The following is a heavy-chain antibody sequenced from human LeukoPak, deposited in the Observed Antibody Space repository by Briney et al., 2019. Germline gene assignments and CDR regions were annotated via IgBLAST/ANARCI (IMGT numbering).Heavy chain of an antibody. CDR3: ARGGYCSGGSCYSHWGTFDI. CDR2: ISYDGSNK. V-gene: IGHV3-30-3*01. Sequence: GGSLRLSCAASGFTFSSYAMHWVRQAPGKGLEWVAVISYDGSNKYYADSVKGRFTISRDNSKNTLYLQMNSLRAEDTAVYYCARGGYCSGGSCYSHWGTFDIWGQGTMVTVSS. D-gene: IGHD2-15*01. CDR1: GFTFSSYA. J-gene: IGHJ3*02.